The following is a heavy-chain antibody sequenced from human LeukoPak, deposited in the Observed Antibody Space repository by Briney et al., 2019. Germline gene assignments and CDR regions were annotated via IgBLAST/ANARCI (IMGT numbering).Heavy chain of an antibody. CDR1: GGTFSSYA. J-gene: IGHJ4*02. CDR3: ARGLIHSSGYYDY. CDR2: IIPILGIA. D-gene: IGHD3-22*01. Sequence: SVTVSCKASGGTFSSYAISWVRQAPGQGLEWMGRIIPILGIANYAQKFQGRVTITADKSTSTAYMELSSLRSEDTAVYYCARGLIHSSGYYDYWGQGTLVTVSS. V-gene: IGHV1-69*04.